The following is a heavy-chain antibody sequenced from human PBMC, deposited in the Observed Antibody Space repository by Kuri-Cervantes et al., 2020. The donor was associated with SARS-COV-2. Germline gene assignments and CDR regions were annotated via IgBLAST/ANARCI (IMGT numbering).Heavy chain of an antibody. CDR1: GGSFSGYY. CDR3: ARDGGLHEGYSYGYIDY. Sequence: SETLSLTCAVYGGSFSGYYWSWIRQPPGKGLEWIGEINHSGSTNHNPSLKSRVTISVDTSKNQFSLKLSSVTAADTAVYYCARDGGLHEGYSYGYIDYWGQGTLVTVSS. V-gene: IGHV4-34*01. CDR2: INHSGST. J-gene: IGHJ4*02. D-gene: IGHD5-18*01.